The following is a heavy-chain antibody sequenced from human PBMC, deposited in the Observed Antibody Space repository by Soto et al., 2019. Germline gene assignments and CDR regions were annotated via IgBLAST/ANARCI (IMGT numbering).Heavy chain of an antibody. CDR1: GYTFTSYY. D-gene: IGHD3-22*01. V-gene: IGHV1-46*03. J-gene: IGHJ3*02. Sequence: ASVKVSCKASGYTFTSYYMHWVRQAPGQGLEWMGIINPSGGSTSYAQKFQGRVTMTRDTSTSTVYMELSSLRSEDTAVYYCARVKEYYYDSSAMGGAFDIWGQGTMVTVSS. CDR2: INPSGGST. CDR3: ARVKEYYYDSSAMGGAFDI.